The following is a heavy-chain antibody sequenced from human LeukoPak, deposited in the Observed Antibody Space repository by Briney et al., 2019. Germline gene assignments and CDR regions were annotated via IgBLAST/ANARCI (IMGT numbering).Heavy chain of an antibody. CDR1: GYTFTDYY. CDR3: ARDNSVGDNAWWFDP. J-gene: IGHJ5*02. Sequence: ASVKVSCKASGYTFTDYYIHWVRQAPGQGLEWMGWINPNNGGTNYAQKFQGRVTMTRDTSINTAYMELNRLTSDDTAVYYCARDNSVGDNAWWFDPWGQGTLVIVSS. D-gene: IGHD1-26*01. V-gene: IGHV1-2*02. CDR2: INPNNGGT.